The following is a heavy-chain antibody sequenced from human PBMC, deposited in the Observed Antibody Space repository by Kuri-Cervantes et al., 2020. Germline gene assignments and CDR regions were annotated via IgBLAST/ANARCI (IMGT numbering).Heavy chain of an antibody. CDR3: ARSGGIQLWSSGLDY. CDR2: IYYSGST. J-gene: IGHJ4*02. Sequence: GSLRLSCTVSGGSISSSSYYWGWIRQPPGKGLEWIGSIYYSGSTYYNLSLKSRVTISVDTSRNQFSLKLSSVTDADTAVYYCARSGGIQLWSSGLDYWGQGTLVTVSS. D-gene: IGHD5-18*01. V-gene: IGHV4-39*01. CDR1: GGSISSSSYY.